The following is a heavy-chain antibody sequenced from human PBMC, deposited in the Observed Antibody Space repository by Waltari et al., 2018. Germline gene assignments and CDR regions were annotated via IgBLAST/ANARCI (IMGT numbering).Heavy chain of an antibody. CDR2: ISSSSSTI. CDR3: ARDYLSGEYFDL. D-gene: IGHD3-10*01. J-gene: IGHJ2*01. CDR1: GFTFSSYS. Sequence: EVQLVESGGGLVQPGGSLRLSCAASGFTFSSYSMNWVRQAPGKGLEWVSYISSSSSTIYYADSVKGRLTISRDNAKNSLYLQMNSLRAEDTAVYYCARDYLSGEYFDLWGRGTLVTVSS. V-gene: IGHV3-48*01.